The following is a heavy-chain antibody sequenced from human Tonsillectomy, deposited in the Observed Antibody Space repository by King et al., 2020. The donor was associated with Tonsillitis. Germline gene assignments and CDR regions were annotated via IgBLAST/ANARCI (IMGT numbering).Heavy chain of an antibody. CDR2: INQEGREK. V-gene: IGHV3-7*03. CDR1: GFTFSSYW. Sequence: DVQLVESGGGLVQPGGSLRLSCAASGFTFSSYWMNWVRQASGKGLEWVAHINQEGREKYNVDSLQGRFTISRDNSKNSLYLQMNSLRAEDTAVYYCARVDFWTSDYWGQGTLVTVSS. J-gene: IGHJ4*02. CDR3: ARVDFWTSDY. D-gene: IGHD3/OR15-3a*01.